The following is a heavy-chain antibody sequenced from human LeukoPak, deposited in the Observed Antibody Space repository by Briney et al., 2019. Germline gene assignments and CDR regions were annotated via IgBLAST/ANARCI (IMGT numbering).Heavy chain of an antibody. Sequence: ASVKVSCKASGYTFTSYYMHWVRQAPGQGLEWMGIINPSGGSTSYAQKFQGRVTMTRDTSTSTVYMELSSLRSEDTAVYYCARDRVGCSGGSCHSTYYYYGMDVWGQGTTVTVSS. V-gene: IGHV1-46*01. CDR3: ARDRVGCSGGSCHSTYYYYGMDV. J-gene: IGHJ6*02. D-gene: IGHD2-15*01. CDR2: INPSGGST. CDR1: GYTFTSYY.